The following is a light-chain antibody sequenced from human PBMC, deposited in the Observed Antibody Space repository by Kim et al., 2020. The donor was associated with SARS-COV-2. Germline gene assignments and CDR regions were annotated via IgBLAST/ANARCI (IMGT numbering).Light chain of an antibody. V-gene: IGLV3-19*01. CDR2: GKY. Sequence: SSELTQDPAVSVALGQTVRLTCQGDSLRNYYATWYQQRPGQAPVLVLYGKYNRPSGIPDRFPGSASGNTASLTIPGAQAEDEADYYCNSRDSSGDHLVFG. CDR3: NSRDSSGDHLV. J-gene: IGLJ2*01. CDR1: SLRNYY.